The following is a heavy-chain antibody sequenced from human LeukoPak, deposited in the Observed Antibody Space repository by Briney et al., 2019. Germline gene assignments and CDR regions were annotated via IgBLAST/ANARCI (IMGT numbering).Heavy chain of an antibody. CDR3: ASTDSGSYYYFDY. D-gene: IGHD1-26*01. CDR2: IYSGGST. J-gene: IGHJ4*02. V-gene: IGHV3-53*01. Sequence: GGSLRLSCAASGFTVSSNYMSWVRQAPGKGLEWVSVIYSGGSTYYADSVKGRFTISRDNSKNTLYLQMNSLRAEDTAVYYCASTDSGSYYYFDYWGQGTLVTVSS. CDR1: GFTVSSNY.